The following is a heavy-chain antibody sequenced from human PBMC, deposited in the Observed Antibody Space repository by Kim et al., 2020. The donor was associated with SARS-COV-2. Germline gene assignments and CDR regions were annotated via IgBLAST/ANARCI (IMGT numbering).Heavy chain of an antibody. V-gene: IGHV1-69*06. D-gene: IGHD6-13*01. Sequence: SVKVSCKASGGTFSSYAISWVRQAPGQGLEWMGGIIPIFGTANYAQKFQGRVTITADKSTSTAYMELSSLRSEDTAVYYCARDLSVAAAAPEDYWGQGTLVTVSS. CDR1: GGTFSSYA. J-gene: IGHJ4*02. CDR3: ARDLSVAAAAPEDY. CDR2: IIPIFGTA.